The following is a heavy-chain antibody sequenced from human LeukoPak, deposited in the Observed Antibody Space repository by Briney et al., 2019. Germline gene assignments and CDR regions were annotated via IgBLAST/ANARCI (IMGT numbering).Heavy chain of an antibody. Sequence: GCLRLSCVAPGVTFSDYSMSWSRQEPREGLGWGSYISSSISTIYYADSVKGRFTISRDNSKNTLYLQMNSLRAEDTAVYYCARKFGGYCSGTSCQINFDYWGQGTLVTVSS. CDR2: ISSSISTI. J-gene: IGHJ4*02. V-gene: IGHV3-11*01. CDR1: GVTFSDYS. CDR3: ARKFGGYCSGTSCQINFDY. D-gene: IGHD2-2*01.